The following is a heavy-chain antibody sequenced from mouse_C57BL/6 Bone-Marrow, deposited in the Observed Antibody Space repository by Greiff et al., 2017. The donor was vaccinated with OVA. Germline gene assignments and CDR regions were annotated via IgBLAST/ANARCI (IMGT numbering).Heavy chain of an antibody. J-gene: IGHJ2*01. Sequence: VQLQQSGAELVKPGASVKMSCKASGSTFTTYPIAWMKQNHGKSLEWIGNFHPYNDDTKYNEQLKGKATLYVEKSSSTVYLELGRLTSDVPAVYYFASRDGGCDYWGQGTTLTVSS. D-gene: IGHD1-2*01. V-gene: IGHV1-47*01. CDR1: GSTFTTYP. CDR3: ASRDGGCDY. CDR2: FHPYNDDT.